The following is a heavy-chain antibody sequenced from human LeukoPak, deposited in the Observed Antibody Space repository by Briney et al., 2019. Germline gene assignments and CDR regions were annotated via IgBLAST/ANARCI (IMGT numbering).Heavy chain of an antibody. Sequence: SETLSLTCAVYGGSFSGYYWSWIRQPPGKGLEWIGEINHSGSTNYNPSLKSRVTMSVDTSKNQFSLKLSSVTAADTAVYYCAREGYCSSTSCYPRGRGYDYWGQGTLVTVSS. D-gene: IGHD2-2*01. J-gene: IGHJ4*01. V-gene: IGHV4-34*01. CDR2: INHSGST. CDR1: GGSFSGYY. CDR3: AREGYCSSTSCYPRGRGYDY.